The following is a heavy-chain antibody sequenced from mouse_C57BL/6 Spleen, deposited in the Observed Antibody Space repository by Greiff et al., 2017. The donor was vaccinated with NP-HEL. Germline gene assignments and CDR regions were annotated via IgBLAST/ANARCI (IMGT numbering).Heavy chain of an antibody. CDR2: ISDGVSYT. CDR3: VRDQEGYNYVAWFTY. D-gene: IGHD2-12*01. Sequence: EVQVVESGGGLVKPGGSLKLSCAASGFTFSSYAMSWVRQSPEKRLEWVATISDGVSYTYYPDNVKGRFTISRDNVKNNQYLQMSHLKSENTAMYYCVRDQEGYNYVAWFTYWGEGTLVTVSA. J-gene: IGHJ3*01. V-gene: IGHV5-4*01. CDR1: GFTFSSYA.